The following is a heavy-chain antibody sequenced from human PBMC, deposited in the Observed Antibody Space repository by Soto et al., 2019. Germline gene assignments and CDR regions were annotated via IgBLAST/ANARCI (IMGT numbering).Heavy chain of an antibody. D-gene: IGHD3-9*01. J-gene: IGHJ4*02. CDR3: AKDRHPDCIWTFDY. CDR2: INGGGGTT. V-gene: IGHV3-23*01. Sequence: EVQLLESGGHLIQPGESLRLSCAASGFSFSGYTMNWVRQAQGKGLEWISGINGGGGTTYYADSVKGRFTISRDDSKNILYLQMNSPRAEDTAIYYRAKDRHPDCIWTFDYWGRGTLVTVSS. CDR1: GFSFSGYT.